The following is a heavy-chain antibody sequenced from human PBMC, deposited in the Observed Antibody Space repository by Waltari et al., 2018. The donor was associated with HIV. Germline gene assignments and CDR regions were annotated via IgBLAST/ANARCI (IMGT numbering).Heavy chain of an antibody. CDR1: GYTFTSYG. CDR2: ISAYNGNT. V-gene: IGHV1-18*01. J-gene: IGHJ5*02. CDR3: ARVDYCSSTSCYTPGANWFDP. Sequence: QVQLVQSGAEVKKPGASVKVSCKASGYTFTSYGISWVRQAPGQGLEWMGWISAYNGNTYYGQKLQGRVTMTTDTSTSTAYMELRSLRSDDTAVYYWARVDYCSSTSCYTPGANWFDPWGQGTLVTVSS. D-gene: IGHD2-2*02.